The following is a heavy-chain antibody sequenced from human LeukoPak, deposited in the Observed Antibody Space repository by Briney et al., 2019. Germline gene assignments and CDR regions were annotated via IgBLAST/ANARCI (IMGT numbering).Heavy chain of an antibody. J-gene: IGHJ4*02. V-gene: IGHV3-23*01. CDR1: GFTFSSYA. CDR3: AKGGYDIDY. Sequence: GGSLRLSCAASGFTFSSYAMSWVRQAPGKGLEWVSFISGSGDSTYYVGSVKGRFTISRDNSKNTLYLQMNSLRAEDTAVYYCAKGGYDIDYWGQGTLVTVSS. D-gene: IGHD5-12*01. CDR2: ISGSGDST.